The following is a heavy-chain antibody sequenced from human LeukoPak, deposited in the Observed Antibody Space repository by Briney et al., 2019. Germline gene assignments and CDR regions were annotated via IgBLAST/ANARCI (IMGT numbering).Heavy chain of an antibody. V-gene: IGHV3-7*01. CDR1: GFSFSRYW. J-gene: IGHJ4*02. CDR3: ARAGQEWFGELGFDQ. D-gene: IGHD3-10*01. CDR2: IKQDGSEK. Sequence: PGGSLRLSCAASGFSFSRYWMSWVRQAPGKGLEWVANIKQDGSEKNYVESVKSRFTISRDNAKNSLYLQTNSLRAEDTAVYYCARAGQEWFGELGFDQWGQGTLVIVSS.